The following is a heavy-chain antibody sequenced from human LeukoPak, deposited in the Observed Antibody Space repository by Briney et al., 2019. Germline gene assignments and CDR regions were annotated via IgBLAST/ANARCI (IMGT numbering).Heavy chain of an antibody. Sequence: ASVKVSCKASGYTITSYGISWVRQAPGQGLEWMGWISAYNGNTNYAQKLQGRVTMTTDTSTSTAYMELRSLRSDDTAVYYCARDLEYYYGSGSYYFDYWGQGTLSPSPQ. CDR2: ISAYNGNT. D-gene: IGHD3-10*01. CDR1: GYTITSYG. J-gene: IGHJ4*02. CDR3: ARDLEYYYGSGSYYFDY. V-gene: IGHV1-18*04.